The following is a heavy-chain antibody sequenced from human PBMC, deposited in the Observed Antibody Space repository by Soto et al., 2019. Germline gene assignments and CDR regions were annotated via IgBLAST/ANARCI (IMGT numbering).Heavy chain of an antibody. D-gene: IGHD2-15*01. CDR1: GGSIRSSHR. J-gene: IGHJ5*02. V-gene: IGHV4-4*02. CDR3: ARDKATVGGYNLYDV. CDR2: LYHSGST. Sequence: QVQLLESGQGLVNPSETLSLICTVSGGSIRSSHRWRWVDRPPGKGLDRIGELYHSGSTNLDPSLRSRVSLSEDKSKNQFALTLTFGTAADTDVYDCARDKATVGGYNLYDVWGQGILVTVSS.